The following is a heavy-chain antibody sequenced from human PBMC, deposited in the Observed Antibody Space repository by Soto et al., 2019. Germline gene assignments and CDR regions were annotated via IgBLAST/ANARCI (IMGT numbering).Heavy chain of an antibody. CDR1: GYTFTSYG. D-gene: IGHD2-8*01. V-gene: IGHV1-18*01. CDR3: ARDDVGYCSNGVCYTKPLDY. Sequence: QVQLVQSGAEVKKPGASVKVSCKASGYTFTSYGISWVRQAPGQGLGWMGWISTYIANTHYAQKFQGRVTMTTDTSTTTAYLELRSLRSDDTAVYYCARDDVGYCSNGVCYTKPLDYWGQGALVTVSS. CDR2: ISTYIANT. J-gene: IGHJ4*02.